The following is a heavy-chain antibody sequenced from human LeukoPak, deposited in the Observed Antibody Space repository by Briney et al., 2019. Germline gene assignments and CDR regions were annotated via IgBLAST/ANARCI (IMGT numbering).Heavy chain of an antibody. V-gene: IGHV4-34*01. J-gene: IGHJ3*02. CDR2: INHSGST. D-gene: IGHD3-10*02. Sequence: KSSETLSLTCAVYGGSFSGYYWSWIRQPPGKGLEWIGEINHSGSTNYNPSLKSRVTISVDTSKNQFSLKLSSVTAADTAVYYCARGPSYYYVSRFAFDIRGQGTMVTVSS. CDR1: GGSFSGYY. CDR3: ARGPSYYYVSRFAFDI.